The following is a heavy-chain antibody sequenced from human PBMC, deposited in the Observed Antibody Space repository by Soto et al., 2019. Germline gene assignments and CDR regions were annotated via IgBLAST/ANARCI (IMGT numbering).Heavy chain of an antibody. D-gene: IGHD3-16*02. Sequence: GGSLSLSCAASGFTFSSYSMNWVRQAPGKGLEWVSSISSSSSYIYYADSVKGRFTISRDNAKNSLYLQMNSLRAEDTAVYYCARVTNIMITFGGVIAHDAFDIWGQGTMVNVS. CDR3: ARVTNIMITFGGVIAHDAFDI. V-gene: IGHV3-21*01. CDR2: ISSSSSYI. J-gene: IGHJ3*02. CDR1: GFTFSSYS.